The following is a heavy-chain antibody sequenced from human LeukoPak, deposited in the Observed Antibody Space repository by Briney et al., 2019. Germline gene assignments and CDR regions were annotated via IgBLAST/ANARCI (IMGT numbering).Heavy chain of an antibody. J-gene: IGHJ4*02. CDR3: AREGSKGYGSGSYYFDY. CDR2: ISYDGSNK. Sequence: GGSLRLSCAASGFTFSSYAMHWVRQAPGKGLEWVAVISYDGSNKYYADSVNGRFTISRDNSKNTLYLQMNSLRAEDTAVYYCAREGSKGYGSGSYYFDYWGQGTLVTVSS. D-gene: IGHD3-10*01. CDR1: GFTFSSYA. V-gene: IGHV3-30-3*01.